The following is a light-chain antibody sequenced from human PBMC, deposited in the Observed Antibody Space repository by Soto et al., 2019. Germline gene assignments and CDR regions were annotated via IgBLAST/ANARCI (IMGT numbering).Light chain of an antibody. CDR3: QQSYSTPYT. CDR2: AAS. J-gene: IGKJ2*01. V-gene: IGKV1-39*01. Sequence: DLQMTQSPSSLSASVGDRVTITCRASQNISSYVNWYQHKPGEAPKLLIRAASSLQSGVPSTFSGSGAGTDFTLTVSSLQPEDFATYYCQQSYSTPYTVGQATKLEIK. CDR1: QNISSY.